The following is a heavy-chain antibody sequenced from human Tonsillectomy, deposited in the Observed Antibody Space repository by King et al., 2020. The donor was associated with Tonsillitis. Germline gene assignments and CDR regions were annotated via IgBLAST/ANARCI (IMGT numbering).Heavy chain of an antibody. V-gene: IGHV1-2*02. Sequence: QLVQSGAEGKKPGAAVKVSCRASGYTFTGHFLHWVRQSPGQGLEWMGWINPSSCVSNYAQKFQSRVTMARERSISTAYMELSRLRSDDTAVDYFARLAITTPFDFWGQGTLVTVSS. J-gene: IGHJ4*02. CDR2: INPSSCVS. CDR3: ARLAITTPFDF. CDR1: GYTFTGHF. D-gene: IGHD3-16*01.